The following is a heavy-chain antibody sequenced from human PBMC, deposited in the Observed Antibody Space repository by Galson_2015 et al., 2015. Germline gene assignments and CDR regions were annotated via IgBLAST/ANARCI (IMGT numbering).Heavy chain of an antibody. CDR2: ISSSSSYT. V-gene: IGHV3-11*06. D-gene: IGHD3-10*01. CDR3: ASASYYYGSGSYYNPLFDY. CDR1: GFTFSDYY. J-gene: IGHJ4*02. Sequence: SLRLSCAASGFTFSDYYMSWIRQAPGKGLEWVSYISSSSSYTNYADSEKGRFTISRDNAKNSLYLQMNSLRAEDTAVYYCASASYYYGSGSYYNPLFDYWGQGTLVTVSS.